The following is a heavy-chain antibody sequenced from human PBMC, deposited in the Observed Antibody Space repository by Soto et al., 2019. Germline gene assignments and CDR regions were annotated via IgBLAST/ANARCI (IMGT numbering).Heavy chain of an antibody. CDR2: VSYDGSNK. D-gene: IGHD1-26*01. V-gene: IGHV3-30*18. CDR3: AKGELINPQLFEV. J-gene: IGHJ4*02. CDR1: VFTISHYD. Sequence: QVQLVEAGGGVVKPGRSLRLSCVASVFTISHYDMNWVRQAPGKGLELVAVVSYDGSNKYYGDSVRGRFTISRANSKNTLYLQINSLRAEDTAVYYCAKGELINPQLFEVWGQGALVTVAS.